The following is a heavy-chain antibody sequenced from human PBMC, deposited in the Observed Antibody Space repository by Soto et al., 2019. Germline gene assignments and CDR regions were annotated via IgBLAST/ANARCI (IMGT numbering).Heavy chain of an antibody. V-gene: IGHV3-21*01. J-gene: IGHJ4*02. CDR2: ISSSSSYI. D-gene: IGHD3-22*01. CDR3: ARGGDYYDSSGYYYIENYFDY. CDR1: GFTFSSYS. Sequence: GGSLRLSCAASGFTFSSYSMNWVRQAPGKGLEWVSSISSSSSYIYYADSVKGRFTISRDNAKNSLYLQMNSLRAEDTAVYYCARGGDYYDSSGYYYIENYFDYWGQGTLVTVSS.